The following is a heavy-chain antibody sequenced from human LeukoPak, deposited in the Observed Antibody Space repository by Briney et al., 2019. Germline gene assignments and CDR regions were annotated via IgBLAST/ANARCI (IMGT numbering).Heavy chain of an antibody. CDR2: MNPNSGNT. J-gene: IGHJ4*02. Sequence: ASVKVSCKASGYTFTSYDINWVRQAAGQGLEWMGWMNPNSGNTGYAQKFQDRVTMTRNTSISTAYMELSSLRSEDTAMYYCARWFGGTIDYWAREPWSPSPQ. CDR1: GYTFTSYD. CDR3: ARWFGGTIDY. D-gene: IGHD3-10*01. V-gene: IGHV1-8*01.